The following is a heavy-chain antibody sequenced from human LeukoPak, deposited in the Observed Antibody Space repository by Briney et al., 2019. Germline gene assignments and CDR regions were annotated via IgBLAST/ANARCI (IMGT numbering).Heavy chain of an antibody. CDR2: ISWNSGSI. Sequence: PGGSLRLSCAASGFTFDDYAMHWVRQAPGKGLEWVSGISWNSGSIGYADSVKGRFTISRANAKNSLYLQMNSLRAEDTALYYCSKGSGWKPIYFWGQGTLVTVSS. V-gene: IGHV3-9*01. J-gene: IGHJ4*02. CDR1: GFTFDDYA. D-gene: IGHD6-25*01. CDR3: SKGSGWKPIYF.